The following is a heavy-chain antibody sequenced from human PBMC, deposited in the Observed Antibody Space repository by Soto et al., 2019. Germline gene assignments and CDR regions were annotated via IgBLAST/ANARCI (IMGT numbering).Heavy chain of an antibody. CDR3: ARNAGYSYADY. J-gene: IGHJ4*02. CDR2: IYYSGST. Sequence: SETLSLTCTVSGGSISSSSYYWGWIRQRPGKGLEWIGSIYYSGSTYYNPSLKSRVTISVDTSRNQFSLKLSSVTAADTAVYYCARNAGYSYADYWGQGTLVTVSS. D-gene: IGHD5-18*01. CDR1: GGSISSSSYY. V-gene: IGHV4-39*01.